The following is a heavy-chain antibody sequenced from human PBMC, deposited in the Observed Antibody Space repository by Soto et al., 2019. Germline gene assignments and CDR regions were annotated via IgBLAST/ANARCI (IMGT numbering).Heavy chain of an antibody. CDR1: GYSFTSYW. CDR2: IYPGDSDT. D-gene: IGHD3-22*01. Sequence: PGESLKISCKGSGYSFTSYWIGWVRQMPGKGLEWMGIIYPGDSDTRYSPSFQGQVTISADKSISTAYLQWSSLKASDTAMYYCASMYYYDSSAHDAFDIWGQGTMVTVS. J-gene: IGHJ3*02. CDR3: ASMYYYDSSAHDAFDI. V-gene: IGHV5-51*01.